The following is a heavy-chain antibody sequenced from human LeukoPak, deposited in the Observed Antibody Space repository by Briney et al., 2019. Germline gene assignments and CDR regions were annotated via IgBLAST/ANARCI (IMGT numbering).Heavy chain of an antibody. Sequence: GGSLRLSCAASGFTFSDYYMSWIRQAPGKGLEWVSYISSSGSTIYYADSVKGRFTISRDNAKNSLYLQMNSLRAEDTAVYYCARVRHGERRSDAFDIWAKGQWSPSLQ. CDR3: ARVRHGERRSDAFDI. CDR1: GFTFSDYY. D-gene: IGHD1-1*01. CDR2: ISSSGSTI. J-gene: IGHJ3*02. V-gene: IGHV3-11*04.